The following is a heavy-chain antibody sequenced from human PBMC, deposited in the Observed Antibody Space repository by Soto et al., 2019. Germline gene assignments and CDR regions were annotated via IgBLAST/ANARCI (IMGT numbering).Heavy chain of an antibody. D-gene: IGHD5-18*01. CDR1: GYTLTELS. V-gene: IGHV1-24*01. CDR3: AIDRDTTFLRFAFDI. J-gene: IGHJ3*02. CDR2: FDPEDGET. Sequence: ASVKVCCKVSGYTLTELSMHWVRQAPGKGLEWMGGFDPEDGETIYAQKFQGRVTMTEDTSTDTAYMELSSLRSEDTAVYYCAIDRDTTFLRFAFDIWGQGTMVTVSS.